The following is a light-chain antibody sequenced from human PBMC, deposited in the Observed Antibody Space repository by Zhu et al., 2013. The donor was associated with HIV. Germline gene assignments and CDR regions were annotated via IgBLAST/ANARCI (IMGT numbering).Light chain of an antibody. CDR1: QSISNW. CDR3: QQHNSYPLT. Sequence: DIQMTQSPSTLSASVGDRVTITCRASQSISNWLAWYQQKPGKAPKLLIFKASSLQVGVPSRFSGRGSGTEFTLTISSLQPDDFATYYCQQHNSYPLTFGGGTKVEIK. V-gene: IGKV1-5*03. CDR2: KAS. J-gene: IGKJ4*01.